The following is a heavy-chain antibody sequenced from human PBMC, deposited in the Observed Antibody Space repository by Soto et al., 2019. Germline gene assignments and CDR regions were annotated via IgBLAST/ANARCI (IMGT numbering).Heavy chain of an antibody. D-gene: IGHD3-22*01. Sequence: SETLSLTCTVSGGSVSSGSYYWSWIRQPPGKGLEWIGYIYYSGSTNYNPSLKSRVTISVDTSKNQFSLKLSSVTAADTAVYYCASTVSYYDSSGYQRWFDPWGQGTLVTVSS. V-gene: IGHV4-61*01. CDR2: IYYSGST. J-gene: IGHJ5*02. CDR3: ASTVSYYDSSGYQRWFDP. CDR1: GGSVSSGSYY.